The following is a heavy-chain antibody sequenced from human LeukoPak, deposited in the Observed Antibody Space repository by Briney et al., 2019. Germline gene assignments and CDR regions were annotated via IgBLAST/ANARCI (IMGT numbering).Heavy chain of an antibody. CDR3: ARGSNVDIVATIHREGITTQDAFDI. D-gene: IGHD5-12*01. V-gene: IGHV3-21*01. J-gene: IGHJ3*02. Sequence: PGGSLRLSCAASGFTLDDNAIHWVHQAPGKGLEWVSSISSSSSYIYYADPVKGRFTISRDNAKNSLYLQMNSLRAEDTAVYYCARGSNVDIVATIHREGITTQDAFDIWGQGTMVTVSS. CDR2: ISSSSSYI. CDR1: GFTLDDNA.